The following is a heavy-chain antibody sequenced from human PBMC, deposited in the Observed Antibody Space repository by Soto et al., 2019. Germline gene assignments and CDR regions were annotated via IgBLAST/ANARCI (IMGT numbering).Heavy chain of an antibody. Sequence: EVQLLESGGGLVQPGGSLRLSCAASGFTFSSYSMSWVRQAPGKGLEWVSAIRGSCGSTYYADSVKGRFTISRDTSKNTLYLQMNSLRAEDTAVYYCAKTNYNWIYVSGWGYFDYWGQGTLVTVSA. CDR1: GFTFSSYS. V-gene: IGHV3-23*01. J-gene: IGHJ4*02. CDR2: IRGSCGST. CDR3: AKTNYNWIYVSGWGYFDY. D-gene: IGHD1-7*01.